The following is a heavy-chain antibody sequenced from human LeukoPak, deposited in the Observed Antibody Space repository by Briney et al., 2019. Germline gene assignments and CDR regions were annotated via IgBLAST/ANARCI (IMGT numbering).Heavy chain of an antibody. V-gene: IGHV3-21*01. Sequence: GGSPRLSCAASGFTFSTFWMSWVRQAPGKGLEWVSSISSSSSYIYYADSVKGRFTISRDNAKNSLYLQMNSLRAEDTAVYYCAELGITMIGGVWGKGTTVTISS. CDR1: GFTFSTFW. J-gene: IGHJ6*04. D-gene: IGHD3-10*02. CDR2: ISSSSSYI. CDR3: AELGITMIGGV.